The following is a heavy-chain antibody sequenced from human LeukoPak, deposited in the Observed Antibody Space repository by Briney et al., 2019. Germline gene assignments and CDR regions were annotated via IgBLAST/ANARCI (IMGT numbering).Heavy chain of an antibody. CDR1: GFTFRSYA. CDR2: ISAGGDTT. Sequence: PGGSLRLSCAASGFTFRSYAMNWFRQAPGKGLEWVSAISAGGDTTLYADSVKGRFTISRDNSRNTVYLQMNSLRAEDTAIYHCARWIYYFDSWGQGTLVTVSS. CDR3: ARWIYYFDS. V-gene: IGHV3-23*01. J-gene: IGHJ4*02. D-gene: IGHD5-12*01.